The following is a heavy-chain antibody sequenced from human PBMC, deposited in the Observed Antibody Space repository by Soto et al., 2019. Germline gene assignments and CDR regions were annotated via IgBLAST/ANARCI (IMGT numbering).Heavy chain of an antibody. CDR2: IWYDGSNK. V-gene: IGHV3-33*01. CDR1: GFTFSSYG. D-gene: IGHD3-10*01. Sequence: AGGSLRLSCAASGFTFSSYGMHWVRQAPGKGLEWVAVIWYDGSNKYYADSVKGRFTISRDNSKNTLYLQMNSLRAEDTAVYYCARCLHSRRAPAGFSLSYGMEVWGQGTTVTVSS. J-gene: IGHJ6*02. CDR3: ARCLHSRRAPAGFSLSYGMEV.